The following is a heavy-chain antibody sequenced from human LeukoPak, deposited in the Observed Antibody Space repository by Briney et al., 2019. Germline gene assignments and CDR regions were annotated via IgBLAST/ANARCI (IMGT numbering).Heavy chain of an antibody. CDR3: ASWRYQLPPDY. D-gene: IGHD2-2*01. J-gene: IGHJ4*02. V-gene: IGHV4-34*01. CDR2: INHSGST. Sequence: PSETLSLTCAVYGGSFSGYYWSWIRQPPGKGLEWIGEINHSGSTNYNPSLKSRVTISVDTSKNQFSLKLSSVTAADTAVYYCASWRYQLPPDYWGQGTLVTVSS. CDR1: GGSFSGYY.